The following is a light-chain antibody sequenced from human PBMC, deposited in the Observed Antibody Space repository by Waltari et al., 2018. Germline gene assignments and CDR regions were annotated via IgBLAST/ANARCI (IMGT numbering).Light chain of an antibody. J-gene: IGKJ2*01. Sequence: EIVLTQSPATLSFSPGERVTLSCRASQSISNSLAWYQQRPGQAPRLLMSDASKKAIDIPARSSGSGSGTDFTLTISSLEPGDSGIYYCQQRNGWPPMYTFGQGTKLEIK. CDR1: QSISNS. CDR3: QQRNGWPPMYT. CDR2: DAS. V-gene: IGKV3-11*01.